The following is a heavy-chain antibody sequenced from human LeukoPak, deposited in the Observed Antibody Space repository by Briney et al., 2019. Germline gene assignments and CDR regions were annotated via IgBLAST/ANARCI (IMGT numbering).Heavy chain of an antibody. Sequence: GASVKVSCKASGYTFTSYYMHWVRQAPGQGLEWMGIINPSGGSTSYAQKFQGRVTMTRDTSTSTVYMELSSLRSEDTAVYYCARWRVDSGGDRAFDIWGQGTMVTVSS. J-gene: IGHJ3*02. V-gene: IGHV1-46*01. D-gene: IGHD3-10*01. CDR2: INPSGGST. CDR1: GYTFTSYY. CDR3: ARWRVDSGGDRAFDI.